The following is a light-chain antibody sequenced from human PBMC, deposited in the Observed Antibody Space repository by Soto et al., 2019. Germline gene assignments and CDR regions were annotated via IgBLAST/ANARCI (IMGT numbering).Light chain of an antibody. CDR1: RNDVGNYNL. CDR3: CSYTGATTAYV. V-gene: IGLV2-23*01. J-gene: IGLJ1*01. CDR2: EDS. Sequence: QSVLTQPASVSGSPGQSITVSCTGSRNDVGNYNLVSWYQQSPGKAPKLLIYEDSKRPSGVSNRFSGSKSGDTASLTISGIQTEDQADYSCCSYTGATTAYVFGTRTKVTV.